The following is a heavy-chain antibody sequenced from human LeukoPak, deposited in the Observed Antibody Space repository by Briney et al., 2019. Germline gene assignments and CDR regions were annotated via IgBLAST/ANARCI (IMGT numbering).Heavy chain of an antibody. D-gene: IGHD4-17*01. CDR3: ARGGYGDYANVFDI. CDR1: GGSISSSSYY. CDR2: IYYSGST. V-gene: IGHV4-39*01. Sequence: PSETLSLTCTVSGGSISSSSYYWGWIRQPPGKGLEWIGSIYYSGSTYFNPSLKSRVTISVDTSKNQFSLKLSSVTAADTAVYYCARGGYGDYANVFDIWGQGTVVTVSS. J-gene: IGHJ3*02.